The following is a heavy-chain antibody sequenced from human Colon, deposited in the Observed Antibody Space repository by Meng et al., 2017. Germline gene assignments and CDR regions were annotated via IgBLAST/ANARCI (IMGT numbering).Heavy chain of an antibody. Sequence: QRHHQRWGAGLFKPSETRSLTRPVHGRSFIGDYWSWLRQPPGKGLEWIGEINHSGSTNYNPSLKSRVTISVDTSKNQFSLKLSSVTAADTAVYYCARIRPRLGGKTFDPWGQGTLVTVSS. CDR1: GRSFIGDY. CDR2: INHSGST. V-gene: IGHV4-34*02. CDR3: ARIRPRLGGKTFDP. J-gene: IGHJ5*02. D-gene: IGHD3-16*01.